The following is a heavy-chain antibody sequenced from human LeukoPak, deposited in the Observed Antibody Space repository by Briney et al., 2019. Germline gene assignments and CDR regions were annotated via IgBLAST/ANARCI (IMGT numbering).Heavy chain of an antibody. CDR3: ARGAVAGTAYYFDY. J-gene: IGHJ4*02. V-gene: IGHV4-4*07. CDR2: IYTSGST. Sequence: PSETLSLTCTVSGGSISSYYWSWIRQPAGKGLEWIGRIYTSGSTYYNPSLKSRVTMSVDTSKNQFSLKLSSVTAADTAVYYCARGAVAGTAYYFDYWGQGTLVTVSS. D-gene: IGHD6-19*01. CDR1: GGSISSYY.